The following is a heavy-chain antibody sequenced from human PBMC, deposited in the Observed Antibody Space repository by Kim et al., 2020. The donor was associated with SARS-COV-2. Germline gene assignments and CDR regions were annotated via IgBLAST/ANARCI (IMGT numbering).Heavy chain of an antibody. J-gene: IGHJ5*02. Sequence: TPSLKSRVTISVDTSRNQFSLKLSSVTAADTAVYYCARYYGSGSFNWFDPWGQGTLVTISS. V-gene: IGHV4-34*01. CDR3: ARYYGSGSFNWFDP. D-gene: IGHD3-10*01.